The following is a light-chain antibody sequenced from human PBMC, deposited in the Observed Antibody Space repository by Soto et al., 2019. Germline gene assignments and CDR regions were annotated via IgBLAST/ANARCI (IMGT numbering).Light chain of an antibody. CDR2: DAS. J-gene: IGKJ1*01. Sequence: DIQMPQSPSSLSASVGDRGTNNFRASQSVSTRLAWYQQKPGKAPKVLIYDASSWEGGVPSRFTGSGSGTEFTLTINSLQPDDFATYYCQQYSVYWTFGQGTKVDIK. V-gene: IGKV1-5*01. CDR3: QQYSVYWT. CDR1: QSVSTR.